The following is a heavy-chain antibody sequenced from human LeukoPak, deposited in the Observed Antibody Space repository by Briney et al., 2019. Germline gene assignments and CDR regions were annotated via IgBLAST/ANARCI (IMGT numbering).Heavy chain of an antibody. Sequence: GSLRLSCAASGFTFSSYSMNWVRQAPGKGLEWLSSISSSSSYIYYADSVKGRFTISRDNAKNSLYLQMNSLRAEDTAVYYCARDRSPAPIPPLRKKSNWFEHWGQGTLVTVSS. V-gene: IGHV3-21*01. CDR2: ISSSSSYI. D-gene: IGHD2-21*01. CDR1: GFTFSSYS. CDR3: ARDRSPAPIPPLRKKSNWFEH. J-gene: IGHJ5*02.